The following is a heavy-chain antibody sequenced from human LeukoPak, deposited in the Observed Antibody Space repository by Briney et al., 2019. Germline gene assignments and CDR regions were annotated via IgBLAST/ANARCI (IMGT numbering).Heavy chain of an antibody. V-gene: IGHV1-8*01. D-gene: IGHD3-10*01. J-gene: IGHJ6*03. CDR2: MNPNSGNT. CDR1: AYTFTSYD. Sequence: SVKVSCKASAYTFTSYDINWVGQASGQGREWMGWMNPNSGNTGYAQKFQGRVTMTRNTSIRTAYMELSSLRSEDTAVYYCARVVRGVIRYYYYYMDVWGKGTTVTVSS. CDR3: ARVVRGVIRYYYYYMDV.